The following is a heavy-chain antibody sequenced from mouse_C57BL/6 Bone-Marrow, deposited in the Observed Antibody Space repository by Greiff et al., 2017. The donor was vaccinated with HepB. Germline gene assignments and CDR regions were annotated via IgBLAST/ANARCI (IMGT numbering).Heavy chain of an antibody. CDR1: GFTFSDYY. CDR2: ISNGGGST. J-gene: IGHJ4*01. CDR3: ARPWLRAMDY. Sequence: DVMLVESGGGLVQPGGSLKLSCAASGFTFSDYYMYWVRQTPEKRLEWVAYISNGGGSTYYPDTVKGRFTISRDNAKNTLYLQMSRLKSEDTAMYYCARPWLRAMDYWGQGTSVTVSS. D-gene: IGHD2-2*01. V-gene: IGHV5-12*01.